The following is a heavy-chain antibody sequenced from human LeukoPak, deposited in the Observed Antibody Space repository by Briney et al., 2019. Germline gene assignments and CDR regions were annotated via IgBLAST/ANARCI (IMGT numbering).Heavy chain of an antibody. V-gene: IGHV4-4*02. Sequence: SETLSLTCVVSGGSVSSSKWWSWVRQPPGKGLEWIGQVYHDGGTKYNPSLKSRVTILVDKSKNQFSLKLSSVTAADTAMYYCARSHDHLWGNYPDYWGQGTLVTVSS. CDR3: ARSHDHLWGNYPDY. J-gene: IGHJ4*02. D-gene: IGHD3-16*02. CDR1: GGSVSSSKW. CDR2: VYHDGGT.